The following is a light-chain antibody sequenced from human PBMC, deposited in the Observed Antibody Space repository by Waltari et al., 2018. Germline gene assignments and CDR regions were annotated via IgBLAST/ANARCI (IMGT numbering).Light chain of an antibody. CDR3: MQGTHWPYT. J-gene: IGKJ2*01. CDR2: RVF. CDR1: QSLVHSDGNTH. Sequence: DVVMTQSPLSLPVTLGRAASISCKSSQSLVHSDGNTHLNWFQQRPGQSPRRLIYRVFNRDSGVPDRFSGSGSGTDFTLKISRVEAEDVGVYYCMQGTHWPYTFGQGTKLDIK. V-gene: IGKV2-30*02.